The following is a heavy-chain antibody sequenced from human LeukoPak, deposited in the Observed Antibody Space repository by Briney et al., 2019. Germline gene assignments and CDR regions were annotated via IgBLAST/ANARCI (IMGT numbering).Heavy chain of an antibody. V-gene: IGHV1-2*02. Sequence: ASVQVSCQASGYTFTGYFMLWVRQAPGQGREWMGWINPNSGGTNYAQKFQGRVTMTRDTSISTAYMELRRLRYDDTAVYYCARAVIVAVCGDSFDIWGQGTLVTVSS. CDR1: GYTFTGYF. CDR3: ARAVIVAVCGDSFDI. J-gene: IGHJ3*02. CDR2: INPNSGGT. D-gene: IGHD6-13*01.